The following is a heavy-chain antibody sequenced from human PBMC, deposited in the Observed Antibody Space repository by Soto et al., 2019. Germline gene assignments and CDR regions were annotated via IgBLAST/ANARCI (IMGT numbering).Heavy chain of an antibody. V-gene: IGHV2-26*01. D-gene: IGHD2-15*01. Sequence: QVTLKESGPVLVKPTETLTLTCTVSGFSLSNARMGVSWIRQPPGKALEWLAHIFSNDEKSYSTSLKSRLTISKDTSKSQVVLTMTNMDPVDTATYYCAGGLVVGRVGLYYYYYGMDVWGQGTTVTVSS. J-gene: IGHJ6*02. CDR1: GFSLSNARMG. CDR3: AGGLVVGRVGLYYYYYGMDV. CDR2: IFSNDEK.